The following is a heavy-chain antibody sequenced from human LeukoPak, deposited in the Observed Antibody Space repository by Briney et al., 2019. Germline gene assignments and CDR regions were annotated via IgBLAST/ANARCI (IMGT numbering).Heavy chain of an antibody. CDR3: ANENGGPDY. J-gene: IGHJ4*02. CDR1: GFTFSSYD. D-gene: IGHD3-10*01. Sequence: LPGGSLRLSCAASGFTFSSYDMHWVRQAPGKGLEWVAFIRYDGSNKYYADSVKGRFIISRDNSKNTLYLQMSSVRAEDTAVYYCANENGGPDYWGQGTLVTVSS. V-gene: IGHV3-30*02. CDR2: IRYDGSNK.